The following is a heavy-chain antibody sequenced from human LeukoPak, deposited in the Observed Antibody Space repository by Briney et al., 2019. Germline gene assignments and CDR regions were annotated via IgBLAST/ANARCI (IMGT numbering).Heavy chain of an antibody. CDR2: IIPILGIA. V-gene: IGHV1-69*02. D-gene: IGHD3-10*01. Sequence: ASVKVSCKASGGTFSSYTISWVRQAPGQGLEWMGRIIPILGIANYAQKFQGRVTITADKSTSTAYMELSSLRSEDTAVYYCARSPVLLWFGEFGPWGQGTLVTVSS. CDR3: ARSPVLLWFGEFGP. CDR1: GGTFSSYT. J-gene: IGHJ5*02.